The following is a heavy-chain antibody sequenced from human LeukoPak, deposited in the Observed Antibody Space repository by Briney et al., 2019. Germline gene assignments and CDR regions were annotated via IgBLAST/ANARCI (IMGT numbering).Heavy chain of an antibody. Sequence: GGSLRLSCAASGFTFSSYEMNWVRQAPGKGLEWVSYISSSGSTIYYADSVKGRFTISRDNAKNSLYLQMNSLRAEDTAVYYCAREPHPYDLGPSWGQGTLVTVSS. J-gene: IGHJ5*02. CDR3: AREPHPYDLGPS. D-gene: IGHD3-3*01. V-gene: IGHV3-48*03. CDR2: ISSSGSTI. CDR1: GFTFSSYE.